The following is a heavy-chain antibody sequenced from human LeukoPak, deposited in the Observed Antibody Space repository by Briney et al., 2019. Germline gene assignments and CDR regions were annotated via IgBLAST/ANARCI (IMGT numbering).Heavy chain of an antibody. CDR1: GGTFSSYA. J-gene: IGHJ5*02. V-gene: IGHV1-69*05. CDR3: AREIAAGTWFDP. D-gene: IGHD6-25*01. Sequence: SVKVSCKASGGTFSSYAISWVRQAPGQGLEWMGGIIPIFGTANYAQKFQGRVTITTNESTSTAYMELSSLRSEDTAVYYCAREIAAGTWFDPWGQGTLVTVSS. CDR2: IIPIFGTA.